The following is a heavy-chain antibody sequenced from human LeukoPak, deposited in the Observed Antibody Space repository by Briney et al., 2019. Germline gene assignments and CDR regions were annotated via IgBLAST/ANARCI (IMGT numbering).Heavy chain of an antibody. CDR2: IAPGNGNT. D-gene: IGHD2-21*01. J-gene: IGHJ4*02. CDR3: ARGAVIAHFDY. V-gene: IGHV1-3*01. CDR1: GYSFTAYN. Sequence: ASVEVSCKASGYSFTAYNIHWVRQAPGQRLEWMGWIAPGNGNTKYSQKFQGRVTLTRDTSASTAYMELSSLTSEDTAVFYCARGAVIAHFDYWGQGTLVTVSS.